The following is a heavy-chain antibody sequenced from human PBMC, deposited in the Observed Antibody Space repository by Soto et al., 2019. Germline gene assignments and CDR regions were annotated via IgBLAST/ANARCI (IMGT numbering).Heavy chain of an antibody. J-gene: IGHJ4*02. CDR2: ISAYNGNT. Sequence: GASVKVSCKASGYTFTSYGISWVRQTPGQGLEWMGWISAYNGNTNYAQKLQGRVTMTTDTSTSTAYMELRSLRSDDTAVYYCARTNTVTTFSLSDYWGQGTLVTVSS. CDR1: GYTFTSYG. CDR3: ARTNTVTTFSLSDY. V-gene: IGHV1-18*01. D-gene: IGHD4-17*01.